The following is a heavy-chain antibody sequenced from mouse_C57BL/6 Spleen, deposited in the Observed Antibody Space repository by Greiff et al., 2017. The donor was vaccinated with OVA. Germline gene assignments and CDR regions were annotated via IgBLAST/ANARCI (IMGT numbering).Heavy chain of an antibody. D-gene: IGHD2-2*01. J-gene: IGHJ2*01. V-gene: IGHV1-15*01. CDR3: TTYGSLGY. CDR1: GYTFTDYE. CDR2: IDPETGGT. Sequence: QVQLKESGAELVRPGASVTLSCKASGYTFTDYEMHWVKQTPVHGLEWIGAIDPETGGTAYNQKFKGKAILTADKSSSTAYMELRSLTSEESAVYYCTTYGSLGYWGQGTTLTVSS.